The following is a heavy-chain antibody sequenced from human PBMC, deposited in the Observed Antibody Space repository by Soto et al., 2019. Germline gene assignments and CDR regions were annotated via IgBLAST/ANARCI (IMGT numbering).Heavy chain of an antibody. Sequence: QVQLVESGGAGAHPGRSLRLPCEASGLTFSSYGWHWVRQAPAKGREGVAVISYDGSNKYYADSVKGRFTISRDNSKNTLYLQMNSLRAEDTAVYYCAPWFGAFDYWGQGTLVTVSS. CDR2: ISYDGSNK. CDR1: GLTFSSYG. V-gene: IGHV3-30*03. D-gene: IGHD3-10*01. J-gene: IGHJ4*02. CDR3: APWFGAFDY.